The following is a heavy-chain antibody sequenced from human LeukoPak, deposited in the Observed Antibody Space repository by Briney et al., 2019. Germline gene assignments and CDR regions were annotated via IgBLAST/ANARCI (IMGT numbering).Heavy chain of an antibody. CDR1: GFTFRSYS. D-gene: IGHD2-2*01. Sequence: GRSLRLSCVASGFTFRSYSMNWVRQAPGKGLEWVSSISSSSAYIYYADSVKGRFTISRDNAKNSLYLQMNSLRAEDTAVYYCAREAWDIVVAYMDVWGKGTTVTVSS. CDR3: AREAWDIVVAYMDV. V-gene: IGHV3-21*01. J-gene: IGHJ6*03. CDR2: ISSSSAYI.